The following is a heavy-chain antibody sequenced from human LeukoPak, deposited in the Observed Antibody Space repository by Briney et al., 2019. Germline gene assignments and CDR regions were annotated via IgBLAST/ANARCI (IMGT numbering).Heavy chain of an antibody. CDR1: GFTFDDYA. CDR2: ISWNSGSI. V-gene: IGHV3-9*01. CDR3: AKGVSYYDFWSGYRD. D-gene: IGHD3-3*01. J-gene: IGHJ4*02. Sequence: PGRSLRLSCAASGFTFDDYAMHWVRQAPGKGLEWVSGISWNSGSIGYADSVKGRFTISRDNAKNSLYLQMNSLRAEDTALYYCAKGVSYYDFWSGYRDWGQGTLVTVSS.